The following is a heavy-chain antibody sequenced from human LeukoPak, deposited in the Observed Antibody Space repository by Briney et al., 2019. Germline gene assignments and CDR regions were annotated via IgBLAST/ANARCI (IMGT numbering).Heavy chain of an antibody. J-gene: IGHJ4*02. CDR1: GGSTGSGDYY. D-gene: IGHD6-19*01. CDR3: ARDNSGGYDRFDY. V-gene: IGHV4-31*03. Sequence: PSQTLSLTCTVSGGSTGSGDYYWSWIRQDPGKGLEWIGYTYYSGGTYYNPSLQSRVSISVDTSKNQFSLKLTSVTAADTAVYYCARDNSGGYDRFDYWGQGTLVTVSS. CDR2: TYYSGGT.